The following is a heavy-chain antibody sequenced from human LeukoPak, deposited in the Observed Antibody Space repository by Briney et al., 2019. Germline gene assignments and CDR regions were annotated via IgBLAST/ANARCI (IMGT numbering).Heavy chain of an antibody. CDR3: ARSPGYCTNGVCYNNWFDP. Sequence: GASVKVSCKASGGTFSSYAISWVRQAPGQGLEWVGRIIPILGIANYAQKFQGRVTITADKSTSTAYMELSSLRSEDTAVYYCARSPGYCTNGVCYNNWFDPWGQGTLVTVSS. V-gene: IGHV1-69*04. J-gene: IGHJ5*02. CDR2: IIPILGIA. D-gene: IGHD2-8*01. CDR1: GGTFSSYA.